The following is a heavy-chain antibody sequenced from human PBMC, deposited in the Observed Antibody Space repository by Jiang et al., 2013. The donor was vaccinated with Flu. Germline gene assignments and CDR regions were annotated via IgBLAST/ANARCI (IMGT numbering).Heavy chain of an antibody. CDR1: GASISSSY. CDR3: ASSYCGGDCPFDY. J-gene: IGHJ4*02. Sequence: LLKPSETLSLTCTVSGASISSSYWSWIRQPPREGTGVDWVYVLHGSTNSNPSLKSRVTISVDTSKNQFSLKLSSVTAADTAVYYCASSYCGGDCPFDYWGQGTLVTVSS. V-gene: IGHV4-59*01. D-gene: IGHD2-21*02. CDR2: VLHGST.